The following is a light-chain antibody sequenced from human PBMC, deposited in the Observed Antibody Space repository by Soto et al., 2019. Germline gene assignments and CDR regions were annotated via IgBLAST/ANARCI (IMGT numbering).Light chain of an antibody. Sequence: EIVLTQSPGTLALSPGERATLSCRASQSVNNNYLTWYQQKRGQAPRLLIHGASSRATGIPAGFSGSGSGTDFTLTISGLEAEDFAVYYCQQFGSSPFTFGPGTKVGIK. CDR3: QQFGSSPFT. V-gene: IGKV3-20*01. CDR1: QSVNNNY. J-gene: IGKJ3*01. CDR2: GAS.